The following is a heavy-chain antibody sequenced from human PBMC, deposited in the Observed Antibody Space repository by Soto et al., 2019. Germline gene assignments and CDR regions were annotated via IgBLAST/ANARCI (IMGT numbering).Heavy chain of an antibody. CDR1: GVGFRCYS. Sequence: PVQPSCEASGVGFRCYSMSWRHHCPGQGLEWLGGIIPIFGTANYAHKFQGRVTITPDDPTSTAYMELSSLRSEDTAVYYCANAPHYYDSSGHKEGAFDIWVQGTIVTVSS. CDR2: IIPIFGTA. CDR3: ANAPHYYDSSGHKEGAFDI. J-gene: IGHJ3*02. V-gene: IGHV1-69*13. D-gene: IGHD3-22*01.